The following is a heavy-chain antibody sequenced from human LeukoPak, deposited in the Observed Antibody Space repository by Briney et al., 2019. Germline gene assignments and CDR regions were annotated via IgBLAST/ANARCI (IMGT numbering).Heavy chain of an antibody. CDR3: ARVDILTGYFYFDY. J-gene: IGHJ4*02. V-gene: IGHV4-4*02. Sequence: SGTLSLTCAVSGGSISGGNWWSWVRQPPGKGLEWIGEIFHSGSTNYNPSLKSRVTVSVDKSKNQFSLKLSSVTAADTAVYHCARVDILTGYFYFDYWGQGTPVTVSS. D-gene: IGHD3-9*01. CDR1: GGSISGGNW. CDR2: IFHSGST.